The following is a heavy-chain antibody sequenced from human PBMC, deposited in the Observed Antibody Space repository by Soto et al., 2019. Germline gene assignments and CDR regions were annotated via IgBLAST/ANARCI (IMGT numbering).Heavy chain of an antibody. V-gene: IGHV3-30*18. D-gene: IGHD3-10*01. Sequence: GGSLRLSCAASGFTFSSYGMHWVRQAPGKGLEWVAVISYDGSNKYYANSVKGRFTISRDNSKNTLYLQMNSLRAEDTAVYYCAKDRSLVRGPMPYWGQGTLVTVSS. CDR1: GFTFSSYG. J-gene: IGHJ4*02. CDR3: AKDRSLVRGPMPY. CDR2: ISYDGSNK.